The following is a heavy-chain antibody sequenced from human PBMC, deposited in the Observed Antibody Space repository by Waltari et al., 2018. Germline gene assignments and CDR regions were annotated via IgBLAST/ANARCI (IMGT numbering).Heavy chain of an antibody. CDR2: IKEDGSEK. J-gene: IGHJ4*02. Sequence: DVQLVESGGGLVQPGGSLRLSCAASGFSLSGYWMSWVRQAPGKGLEWVANIKEDGSEKYYVESVKGRFTISRDNAKNSLYLQMNSLRAEDTVVYYCARDDSTGYYYFDYWGQGTLVTVSS. V-gene: IGHV3-7*03. CDR1: GFSLSGYW. CDR3: ARDDSTGYYYFDY. D-gene: IGHD3-22*01.